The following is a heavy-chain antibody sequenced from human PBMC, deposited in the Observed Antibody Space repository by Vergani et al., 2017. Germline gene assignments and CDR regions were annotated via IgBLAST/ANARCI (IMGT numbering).Heavy chain of an antibody. V-gene: IGHV4-59*11. J-gene: IGHJ3*01. D-gene: IGHD2-21*01. CDR3: ARDGDEYDKDDLDV. CDR2: IHYSENT. CDR1: FDSIRNLY. Sequence: QVQLQESGPGLVKPSETLSLTCSVSFDSIRNLYCNCFRQPPGKGMEWIGSIHYSENTNYNPSLKTRVTISVDTSKNQLSLTLTAVTAADTAVYYCARDGDEYDKDDLDVWGQGTKVTVTS.